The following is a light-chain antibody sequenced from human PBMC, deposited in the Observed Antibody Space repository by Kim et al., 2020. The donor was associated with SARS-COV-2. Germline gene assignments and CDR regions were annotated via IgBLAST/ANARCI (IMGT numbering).Light chain of an antibody. CDR3: RQGYSSPFT. Sequence: DIQMTQSPSSLSASVGDRVTITCRARQSISNYLNWYQQKPGKAPKLLIYAASSLQSGVPSRFSGSGSGTDFTLTISSLQPEDFAAYYCRQGYSSPFTFGGGTKVDI. V-gene: IGKV1-39*01. J-gene: IGKJ4*02. CDR2: AAS. CDR1: QSISNY.